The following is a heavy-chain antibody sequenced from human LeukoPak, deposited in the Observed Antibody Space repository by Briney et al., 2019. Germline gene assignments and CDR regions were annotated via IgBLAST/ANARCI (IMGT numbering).Heavy chain of an antibody. V-gene: IGHV3-23*01. Sequence: GGSLRLSCAVSGFTFSNFAMSWVRQTPGKGLEWVSAISPGGGTIFYADSVKGRFTISRDNAKNILYLQMNNLRAEDTAVYYCARDGSAYNHDYWGHGTLVTVSS. D-gene: IGHD1-1*01. CDR3: ARDGSAYNHDY. CDR1: GFTFSNFA. J-gene: IGHJ4*01. CDR2: ISPGGGTI.